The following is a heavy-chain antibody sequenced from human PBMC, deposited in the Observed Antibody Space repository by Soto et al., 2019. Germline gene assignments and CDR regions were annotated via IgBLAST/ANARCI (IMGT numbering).Heavy chain of an antibody. Sequence: QAQLVQSGAEVKKPGASVKVSCKASGYIFSSYGISWVRQAPGQGLEWMGWVSAYNGNTNYPQKLQGRVTMTTDTSTSKAYMELRSLRSDDTAMYYCARYHVVRGSYYDYWGQGTLVTVAS. CDR3: ARYHVVRGSYYDY. CDR2: VSAYNGNT. J-gene: IGHJ4*02. CDR1: GYIFSSYG. V-gene: IGHV1-18*01. D-gene: IGHD1-26*01.